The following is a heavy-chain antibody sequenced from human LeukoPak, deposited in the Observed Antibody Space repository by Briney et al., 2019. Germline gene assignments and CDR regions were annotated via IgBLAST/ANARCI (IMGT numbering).Heavy chain of an antibody. CDR1: GFTVSSNY. Sequence: VGSLRLSCAASGFTVSSNYMGWVREAPREGVEWGSTIYGGGSTYYADSVKGRFTISRDTSKNTLYLQMNSLTGEDTAVYYCARNGYTSGWYLNWGQGTLVTVSS. CDR2: IYGGGST. D-gene: IGHD6-19*01. CDR3: ARNGYTSGWYLN. J-gene: IGHJ4*02. V-gene: IGHV3-53*01.